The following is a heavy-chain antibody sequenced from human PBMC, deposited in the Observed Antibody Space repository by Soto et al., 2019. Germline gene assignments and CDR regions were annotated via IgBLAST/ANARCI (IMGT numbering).Heavy chain of an antibody. Sequence: SETLSLTCTVSGGSISSYYWSWIRQPPGKGLEWIGYIYYSGSTNYNPSLKSRVTISVDTSKNRFSLKLSSVTAADTAVYYCARDLGIAAAGTYYYYGMDVWGQGTTVTVSS. V-gene: IGHV4-59*01. CDR1: GGSISSYY. J-gene: IGHJ6*02. CDR3: ARDLGIAAAGTYYYYGMDV. CDR2: IYYSGST. D-gene: IGHD6-13*01.